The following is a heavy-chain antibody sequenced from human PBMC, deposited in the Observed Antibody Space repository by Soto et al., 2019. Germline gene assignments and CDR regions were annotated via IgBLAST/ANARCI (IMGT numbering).Heavy chain of an antibody. CDR2: ISHSGRA. D-gene: IGHD1-1*01. Sequence: QVQLQESGPGLVKPSETLSLSCAVSGYSISSGYYWGWIRQPPGKGLEWIGSISHSGRASYNPSLKSRVTMSLDTSKNQFSLRLSSVTATDTAVYYCGRDLGAGGNTDYWGQGTLVTVSS. V-gene: IGHV4-38-2*02. J-gene: IGHJ4*02. CDR3: GRDLGAGGNTDY. CDR1: GYSISSGYY.